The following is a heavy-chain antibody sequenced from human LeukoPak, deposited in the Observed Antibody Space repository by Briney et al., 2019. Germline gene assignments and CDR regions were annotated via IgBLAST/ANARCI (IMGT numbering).Heavy chain of an antibody. CDR3: ARDHDGMDV. CDR2: IYHSGST. CDR1: GYSISSGYY. V-gene: IGHV4-38-2*02. J-gene: IGHJ6*02. Sequence: SETLSLTCTVSGYSISSGYYWGWIRQPPGKGLEWIGSIYHSGSTYYNPSLKSRVTISVDTSKNQFSLKLSSMTAADTAVYYCARDHDGMDVWGQGTTVTVSS.